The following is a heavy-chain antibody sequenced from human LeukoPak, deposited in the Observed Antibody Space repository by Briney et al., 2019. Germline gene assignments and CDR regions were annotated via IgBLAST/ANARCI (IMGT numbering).Heavy chain of an antibody. V-gene: IGHV3-11*01. J-gene: IGHJ4*02. Sequence: GGSLRLSCAASGFTFSDYYMSWIRQAPGKGLEWVTYISSSGSTIYYADSVKGRFTISRDNAKISLYLQMNRLRAEDTAVYYCARVGDSSGYWWYYFDYWGQGTLVTVSS. CDR3: ARVGDSSGYWWYYFDY. CDR2: ISSSGSTI. CDR1: GFTFSDYY. D-gene: IGHD3-22*01.